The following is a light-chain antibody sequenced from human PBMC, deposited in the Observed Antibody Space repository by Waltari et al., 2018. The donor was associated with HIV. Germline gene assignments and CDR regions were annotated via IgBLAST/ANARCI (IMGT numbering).Light chain of an antibody. CDR3: QEGFSAAT. V-gene: IGKV1-6*02. CDR1: QCTTHD. Sequence: AFQMSQSPSPLSASIGHRVTITCRASQCTTHDSHWNQQRPGKAPRLLIYGATRLQGGVRQRFRGIGPGTFFPHRITRLQPEDFGTDYTQEGFSAATFGRGTR. J-gene: IGKJ5*01. CDR2: GAT.